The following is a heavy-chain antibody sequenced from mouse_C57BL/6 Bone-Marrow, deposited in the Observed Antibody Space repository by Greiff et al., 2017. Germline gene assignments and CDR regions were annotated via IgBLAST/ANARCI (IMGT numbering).Heavy chain of an antibody. V-gene: IGHV1-19*01. CDR2: INPYNGGT. J-gene: IGHJ2*01. D-gene: IGHD1-1*01. CDR1: GYTFTDYY. CDR3: ASDYYGSSYFDY. Sequence: EVQGVESGPVLVKPGASVKMSCKASGYTFTDYYMNWVKQSHGKSLEWIGVINPYNGGTSYNQKFKGKATLTVDKSSSTAYMELNSLTSEDSAVYYCASDYYGSSYFDYWGQGTTLTVSS.